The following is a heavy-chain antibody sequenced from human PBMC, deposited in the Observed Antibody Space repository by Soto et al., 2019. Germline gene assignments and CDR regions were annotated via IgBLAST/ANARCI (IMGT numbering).Heavy chain of an antibody. Sequence: QVQLQQSGPGLVKPSQTLSLICAISGDSVSSASATWSWIRQSPSGRLEWLGRTYYRSKWHNDYAVAVNSRIAIIPDTSKSDLSLQLSSVTLEDTAVYFFARDGSGYQWYFDVWGRGSLVTVSS. CDR2: TYYRSKWHN. J-gene: IGHJ2*01. V-gene: IGHV6-1*01. CDR3: ARDGSGYQWYFDV. CDR1: GDSVSSASAT. D-gene: IGHD5-12*01.